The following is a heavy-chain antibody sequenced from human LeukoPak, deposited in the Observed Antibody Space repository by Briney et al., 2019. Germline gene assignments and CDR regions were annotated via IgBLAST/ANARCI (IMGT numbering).Heavy chain of an antibody. J-gene: IGHJ5*02. V-gene: IGHV3-9*01. CDR3: AKDIMSSPRWRFDP. CDR2: ISWNSGSI. Sequence: GGSLRLSCAASGFTFDDYAMHWVRQAPGKGLEWVSGISWNSGSIGYADSVKGRFTISRDNAKNSLYLQMNSLRAEDTALYHCAKDIMSSPRWRFDPWGQGTLVTVSS. D-gene: IGHD3-16*01. CDR1: GFTFDDYA.